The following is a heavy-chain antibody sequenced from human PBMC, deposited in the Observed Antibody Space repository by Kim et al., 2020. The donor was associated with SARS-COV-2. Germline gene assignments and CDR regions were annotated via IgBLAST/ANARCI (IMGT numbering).Heavy chain of an antibody. CDR1: GYSISSGYY. V-gene: IGHV4-38-2*02. Sequence: SETLSLTCTVSGYSISSGYYWGWIRQPPGKGLEWIGSIYHSGSTYYNPSLKSRVTISVDTSKNQFSLKLSSVTAADTAVYYCARGATIVGAHFDYWGQGT. D-gene: IGHD1-26*01. CDR2: IYHSGST. CDR3: ARGATIVGAHFDY. J-gene: IGHJ4*02.